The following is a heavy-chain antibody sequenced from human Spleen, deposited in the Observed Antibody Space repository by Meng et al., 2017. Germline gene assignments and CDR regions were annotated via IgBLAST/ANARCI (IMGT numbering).Heavy chain of an antibody. Sequence: SVKVSCKASGGTLWNYAISWVRQAPGQGLEWMGGIIPMFGTTNYAQKFRGRVTMTTDESTSTAYMELSSLRSEDTAVYYCARGGEQWPPSTYYYYGMDVWGQGTTVTVSS. V-gene: IGHV1-69*05. CDR2: IIPMFGTT. J-gene: IGHJ6*02. CDR1: GGTLWNYA. D-gene: IGHD6-19*01. CDR3: ARGGEQWPPSTYYYYGMDV.